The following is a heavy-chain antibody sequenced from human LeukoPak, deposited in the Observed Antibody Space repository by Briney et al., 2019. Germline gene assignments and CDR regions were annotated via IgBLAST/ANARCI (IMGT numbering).Heavy chain of an antibody. D-gene: IGHD2-2*01. V-gene: IGHV4-34*01. CDR2: INHSGST. CDR1: GGSFSGYY. Sequence: SETLSLTCAVYGGSFSGYYWSWIRQPPGKGLEWIGEINHSGSTNYNPSLKSRVTISVDTSKNQFSLKLSSVTAADTAVYYCARGARIAVVPAAQRWFDPWGQGTLVTVSS. J-gene: IGHJ5*02. CDR3: ARGARIAVVPAAQRWFDP.